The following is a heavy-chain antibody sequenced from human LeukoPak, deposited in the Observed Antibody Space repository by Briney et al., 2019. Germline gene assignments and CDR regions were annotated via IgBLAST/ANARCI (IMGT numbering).Heavy chain of an antibody. CDR1: GFSVSDNY. J-gene: IGHJ4*02. Sequence: GGSLRLSCAASGFSVSDNYMSWVRQAPGKRLEWVSAISGSGGTTYYADSVKGRFTISRDNSKNTLDLQMNSLRAEDTAIYYCAKTQKYCSSSSCPPREGDYWGQGTLVTVSS. CDR3: AKTQKYCSSSSCPPREGDY. D-gene: IGHD2-2*01. V-gene: IGHV3-23*01. CDR2: ISGSGGTT.